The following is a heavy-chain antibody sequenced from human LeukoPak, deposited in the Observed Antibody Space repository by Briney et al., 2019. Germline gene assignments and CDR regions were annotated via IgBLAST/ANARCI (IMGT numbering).Heavy chain of an antibody. CDR1: GIPFSDYY. CDR2: ISASSSYT. D-gene: IGHD6-13*01. J-gene: IGHJ4*02. CDR3: AAGTAADY. Sequence: GGSLRLSCAASGIPFSDYYMNWIRQTPGKGLEWISYISASSSYTDYADSVKGRFTISRDNAQNALFLQMNRLRVEDTAVYYCAAGTAADYWGQGTLVTLSS. V-gene: IGHV3-11*03.